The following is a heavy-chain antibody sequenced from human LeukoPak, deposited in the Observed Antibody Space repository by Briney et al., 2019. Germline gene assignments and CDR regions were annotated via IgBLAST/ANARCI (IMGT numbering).Heavy chain of an antibody. CDR1: GFTFSSYA. Sequence: GGSLRLSCAASGFTFSSYAMSWVRQAPGKGLEWVSSLSISGSFIYYADSLTGRFTISRDNAKNSLSLQLDSLRAEDTAVFYCARPTLNRYNFDYWGQGTLVTVSS. CDR3: ARPTLNRYNFDY. D-gene: IGHD1-14*01. CDR2: LSISGSFI. V-gene: IGHV3-21*01. J-gene: IGHJ4*02.